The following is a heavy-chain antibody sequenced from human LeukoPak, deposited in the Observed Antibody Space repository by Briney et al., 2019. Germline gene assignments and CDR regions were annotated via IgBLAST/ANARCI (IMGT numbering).Heavy chain of an antibody. CDR2: INPNGGGT. J-gene: IGHJ4*02. V-gene: IGHV1-2*04. CDR3: ARERYSSSWDFDY. Sequence: GASVKVSCKASGYTFTGYYMHWVRQAPGQGLEWMGWINPNGGGTNYAQKFQGWVTMTRDTSISTAYMELSRLRSDDTAVYYCARERYSSSWDFDYWGQGTLVTVSS. CDR1: GYTFTGYY. D-gene: IGHD6-13*01.